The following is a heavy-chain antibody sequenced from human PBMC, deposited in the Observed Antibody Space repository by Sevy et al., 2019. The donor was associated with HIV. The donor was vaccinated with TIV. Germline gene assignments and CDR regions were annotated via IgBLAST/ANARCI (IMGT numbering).Heavy chain of an antibody. J-gene: IGHJ3*02. D-gene: IGHD3-22*01. CDR3: TTDPTMIVVVITSPLGDI. Sequence: GGSLRLSCAASGFTFSNAWMSWVRQAPGKGLEWVGRIKSKTDVGTTDYAAPVKGRFTISRDDSKNTLYLQMNSLKTEDTAVYYCTTDPTMIVVVITSPLGDIWGQGTMVTVSS. CDR1: GFTFSNAW. V-gene: IGHV3-15*01. CDR2: IKSKTDVGTT.